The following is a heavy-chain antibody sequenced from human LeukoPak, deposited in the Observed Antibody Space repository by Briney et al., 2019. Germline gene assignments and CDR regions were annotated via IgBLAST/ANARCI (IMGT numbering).Heavy chain of an antibody. CDR3: AKDRGAVAIDY. Sequence: GGSLRLSCAASGFTFNTYTMNWVRQAPGKGLEWVAVISYDGSNKYYADSVKGRFTISRDNSKNTLYLQMNSLRAEDTAVYYCAKDRGAVAIDYWGQGTLVTVSS. J-gene: IGHJ4*02. V-gene: IGHV3-30*18. CDR1: GFTFNTYT. D-gene: IGHD6-19*01. CDR2: ISYDGSNK.